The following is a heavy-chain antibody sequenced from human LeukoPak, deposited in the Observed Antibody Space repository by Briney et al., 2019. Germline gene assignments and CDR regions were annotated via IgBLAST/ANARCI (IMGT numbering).Heavy chain of an antibody. V-gene: IGHV3-48*01. J-gene: IGHJ4*02. CDR2: ISSSSNTI. CDR3: ARDGYSSCDY. CDR1: GFTFSTSG. D-gene: IGHD6-19*01. Sequence: GGSLRLSCAASGFTFSTSGMNWVRQAPGKGLEWVSYISSSSNTIYYADAVKGRFTISRDNAKNSLYLQMNSLRAEDTAVYSCARDGYSSCDYWGQGTLVTVSS.